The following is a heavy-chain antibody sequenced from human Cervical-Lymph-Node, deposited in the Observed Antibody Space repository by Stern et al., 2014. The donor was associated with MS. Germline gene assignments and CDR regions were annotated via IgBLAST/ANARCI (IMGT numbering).Heavy chain of an antibody. Sequence: VQLVQSGGGVVQPGRSLRLSCEASGVTLTNYALHWVRQAPGKGLEWLAFVSDDGSNKYYADSAKGRFTISRDNSKNTVYLQMDSLRPEDTALYFCARAGTNGWYGSSYFDYWGQGTLVIVSS. V-gene: IGHV3-30-3*01. J-gene: IGHJ4*02. D-gene: IGHD6-19*01. CDR2: VSDDGSNK. CDR1: GVTLTNYA. CDR3: ARAGTNGWYGSSYFDY.